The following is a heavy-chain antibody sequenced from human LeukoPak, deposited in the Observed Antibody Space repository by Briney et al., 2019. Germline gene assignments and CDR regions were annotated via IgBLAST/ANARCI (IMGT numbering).Heavy chain of an antibody. CDR3: ARGLEWLTRRHSWFDP. D-gene: IGHD3-3*01. V-gene: IGHV1-18*01. Sequence: GASVKVSCKASGYTFTSYGITWVRQAPGQGLEWMGWISAYNGNTNYAQKVQGRVTMTTDTSTSTAYMELRSLRSDDTAVYYCARGLEWLTRRHSWFDPWGQGTLVTVSS. J-gene: IGHJ5*02. CDR1: GYTFTSYG. CDR2: ISAYNGNT.